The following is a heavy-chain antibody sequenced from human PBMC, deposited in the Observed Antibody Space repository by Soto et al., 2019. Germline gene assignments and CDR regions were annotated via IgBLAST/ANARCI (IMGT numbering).Heavy chain of an antibody. CDR1: GYTFTSYG. J-gene: IGHJ6*02. CDR2: ISAYNGNT. D-gene: IGHD2-21*02. Sequence: ASVKVSCKASGYTFTSYGISWVRQAPGQGLEWMGWISAYNGNTNYAQKLQGRVTMNTDTSTSPAYMELRSLRTDDTAVYYCGSTYYNPDLKSRVTISVDTSKNQVYLKLSSVTAEDTAVYYCARDRRRHLIVGATHSKIYYYYYGMDVWGQGTTVTVSS. CDR3: GSTYYNPDLKSRVTISVDTSKNQVYLKLSSVTAEDTAVYYCARDRRRHLIVGATHSKIYYYYYGMDV. V-gene: IGHV1-18*01.